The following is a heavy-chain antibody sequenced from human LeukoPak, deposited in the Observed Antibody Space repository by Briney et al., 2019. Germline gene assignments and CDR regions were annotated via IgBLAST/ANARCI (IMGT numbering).Heavy chain of an antibody. V-gene: IGHV3-21*01. CDR2: ISSSISYI. CDR3: ARYRGYSGYERMDY. D-gene: IGHD5-12*01. Sequence: MAGGSLRLSCAASGFTFSSYSMNWVRQAPGKGLEWVSSISSSISYIYYADSVKGRFTISRDNAKNSLYLQMNSLRAEDRAVYYCARYRGYSGYERMDYWGQGSLVIVSS. J-gene: IGHJ4*02. CDR1: GFTFSSYS.